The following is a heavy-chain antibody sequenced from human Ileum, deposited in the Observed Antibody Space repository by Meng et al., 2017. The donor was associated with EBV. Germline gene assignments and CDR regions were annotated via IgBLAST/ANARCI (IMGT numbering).Heavy chain of an antibody. CDR1: GFTFSSHA. V-gene: IGHV3-23*01. Sequence: EVGLLEAGGGLVKRCVSLIFSCVGSGFTFSSHALYWVRQAPGEGLEWVSSITSSGGDTNYADSVKGCFSISRDNSGNTVYLQMNSLRADDTAVYYCSNLPYSYWGQGTLVTVSS. D-gene: IGHD4-11*01. CDR3: SNLPYSY. CDR2: ITSSGGDT. J-gene: IGHJ4*02.